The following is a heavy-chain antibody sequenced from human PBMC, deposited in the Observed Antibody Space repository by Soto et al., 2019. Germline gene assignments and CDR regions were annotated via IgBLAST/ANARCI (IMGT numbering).Heavy chain of an antibody. D-gene: IGHD6-13*01. CDR2: INHSGST. CDR1: GGSFSGYY. J-gene: IGHJ4*02. V-gene: IGHV4-34*01. CDR3: AITPPPRYSSSWYTYIDY. Sequence: NPSETLSLTCAVYGGSFSGYYWSWIRQPPGKGLEWIGEINHSGSTNYNPSLKSRVTISVDTSKNQFSLKLSSVTAADTAVYYCAITPPPRYSSSWYTYIDYWGQGTLVTVSS.